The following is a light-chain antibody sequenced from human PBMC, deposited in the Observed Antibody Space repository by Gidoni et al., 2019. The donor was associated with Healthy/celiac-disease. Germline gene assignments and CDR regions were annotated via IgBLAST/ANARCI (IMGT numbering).Light chain of an antibody. CDR1: SSDVGSYNL. V-gene: IGLV2-23*02. J-gene: IGLJ2*01. CDR3: CAYAGSSIVV. Sequence: QSALTQPASVSGSPGPSITISCTGTSSDVGSYNLVSWYQQHPGKAPKLMIYEVSKRPSGVPNRFSGSKSGNTASLTISGLQAEDEADYYCCAYAGSSIVVFGGGTKLTVL. CDR2: EVS.